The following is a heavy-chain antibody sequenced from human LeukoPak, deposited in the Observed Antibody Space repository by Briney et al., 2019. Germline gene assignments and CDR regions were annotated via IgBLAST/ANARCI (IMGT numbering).Heavy chain of an antibody. D-gene: IGHD5-12*01. J-gene: IGHJ6*02. V-gene: IGHV4-4*07. CDR1: GGSISSYY. Sequence: PSETLSLTCTVSGGSISSYYWSWIRQPAGKGLEWIGRIYTSGSTNYNPSLKSRVTISVDTSKDQFPLKLSSVTAADTAVYYCARDGESGLFTPHYYYGMDVWGQGTTVTVSS. CDR3: ARDGESGLFTPHYYYGMDV. CDR2: IYTSGST.